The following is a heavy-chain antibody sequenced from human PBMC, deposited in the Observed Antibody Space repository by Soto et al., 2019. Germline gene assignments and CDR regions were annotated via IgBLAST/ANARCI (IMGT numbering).Heavy chain of an antibody. V-gene: IGHV4-30-4*01. D-gene: IGHD2-21*02. J-gene: IGHJ6*02. Sequence: SETLSLTCTVSGGSISSGDYYWSWIRQPPGKGLEWIGYIYYSGSTYYNPSLKSRVTISLDTSKNQFSLKLSSVTAADTAVYYCARENCGGDCYLILDYYYGLDVWGQGTTVTVSS. CDR3: ARENCGGDCYLILDYYYGLDV. CDR1: GGSISSGDYY. CDR2: IYYSGST.